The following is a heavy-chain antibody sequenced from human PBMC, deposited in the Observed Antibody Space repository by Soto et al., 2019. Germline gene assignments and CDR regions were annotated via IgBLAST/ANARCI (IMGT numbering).Heavy chain of an antibody. CDR1: GFTVSDNY. Sequence: EVQLVESGGGLVQPGGSLRLSCAASGFTVSDNYMNWVRQAPGKGLEWVAVIYRGTTYYADSVKGRFTISRDNSKNTLDLQMSSLRPEDTAVYYWARDVDRRDYDSTGYSFDYWGQGTLVAVSS. CDR2: IYRGTT. J-gene: IGHJ4*02. CDR3: ARDVDRRDYDSTGYSFDY. D-gene: IGHD3-22*01. V-gene: IGHV3-66*01.